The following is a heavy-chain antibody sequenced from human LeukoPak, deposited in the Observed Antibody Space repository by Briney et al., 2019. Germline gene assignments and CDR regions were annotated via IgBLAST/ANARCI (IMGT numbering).Heavy chain of an antibody. Sequence: SVKVSCKASGGTFSSYTISWVRQAPGQGLEWMGRIIPILGIANYAQKFQGRVTITADKSTSTAYMELSSLRSEDTAVYYCASDPARYCSSTSCYQKGHYYYYYTDVWGKGTTVTVSS. J-gene: IGHJ6*03. D-gene: IGHD2-2*01. CDR3: ASDPARYCSSTSCYQKGHYYYYYTDV. V-gene: IGHV1-69*02. CDR1: GGTFSSYT. CDR2: IIPILGIA.